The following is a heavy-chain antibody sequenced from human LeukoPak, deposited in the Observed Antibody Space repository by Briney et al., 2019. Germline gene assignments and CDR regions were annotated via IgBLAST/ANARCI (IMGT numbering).Heavy chain of an antibody. D-gene: IGHD6-19*01. J-gene: IGHJ4*01. V-gene: IGHV4-39*07. Sequence: ASETLSLTCTVSGGSISSSSYYWGWIRQPPWKGLEWIGSIYYSGSTYYNPSLKSRVTISVDTSKNQFSLKLSSVTAADTAVYYCARGEQWLLTYHLDYWGQATLVTVPS. CDR1: GGSISSSSYY. CDR2: IYYSGST. CDR3: ARGEQWLLTYHLDY.